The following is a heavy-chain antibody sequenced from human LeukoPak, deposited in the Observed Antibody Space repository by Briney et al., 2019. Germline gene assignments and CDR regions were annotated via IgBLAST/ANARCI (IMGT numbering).Heavy chain of an antibody. CDR2: ISSSSSYI. V-gene: IGHV3-21*01. J-gene: IGHJ4*02. CDR3: ARDRGYFTMTINYFDY. Sequence: GGSLRLSCAASGFTFSSYSMNWARQAPGKGLEWVSSISSSSSYIYYADSVKGRFTISRDNAKNSLYLQMNSLRAEDTAVYYCARDRGYFTMTINYFDYWGQGTLVTVSS. CDR1: GFTFSSYS. D-gene: IGHD3-22*01.